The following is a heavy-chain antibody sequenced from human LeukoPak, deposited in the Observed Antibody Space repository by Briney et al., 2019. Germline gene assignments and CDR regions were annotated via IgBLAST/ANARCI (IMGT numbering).Heavy chain of an antibody. CDR1: GFTFSTYA. J-gene: IGHJ4*02. V-gene: IGHV3-23*01. D-gene: IGHD6-13*01. Sequence: GGSLKLSCAASGFTFSTYAMSWVRQAPGKGLEWVSAISVSAGSTYYAESVKGRFTISRDNSKNTLYLLMNSLRAEDTAVYYCARDPTPQQLVNRFDYWGQGTLVSVSS. CDR3: ARDPTPQQLVNRFDY. CDR2: ISVSAGST.